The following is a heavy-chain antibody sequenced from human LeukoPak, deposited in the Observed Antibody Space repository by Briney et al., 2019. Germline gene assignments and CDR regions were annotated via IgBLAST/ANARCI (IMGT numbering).Heavy chain of an antibody. CDR2: IYHSGST. D-gene: IGHD6-13*01. CDR3: ARVTGYMTEDYFDY. J-gene: IGHJ4*02. V-gene: IGHV4-38-2*02. Sequence: SETLSLTCTVSGYSISSGYYWGWIRQPPGKGLEWIGSIYHSGSTNYNPSLKSRVTISVDTSKNQFSLRLSSVTAADTAVYYCARVTGYMTEDYFDYWGQGTLITVSS. CDR1: GYSISSGYY.